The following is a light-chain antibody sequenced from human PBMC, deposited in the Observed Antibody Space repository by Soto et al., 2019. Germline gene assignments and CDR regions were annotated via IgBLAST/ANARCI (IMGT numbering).Light chain of an antibody. J-gene: IGKJ4*01. CDR3: QQYNNWPPLT. CDR2: GAS. CDR1: QSVSSN. V-gene: IGKV3-15*01. Sequence: EIVMTQSPATLSVSPGERVTLSCRASQSVSSNLAWYQQKPGQAPRLLIYGASTRATGIPARFSGSGSGTEFTLTISSLQSADFVVYYCQQYNNWPPLTFGGGTKVEIK.